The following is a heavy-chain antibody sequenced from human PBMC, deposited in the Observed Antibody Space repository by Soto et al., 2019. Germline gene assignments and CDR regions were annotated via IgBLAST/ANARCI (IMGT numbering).Heavy chain of an antibody. CDR2: IYYSGST. J-gene: IGHJ4*02. CDR1: GGSISSGGYY. Sequence: QVQLQESGPGLVKPSQTLSLTCTVSGGSISSGGYYWSWIRQHPGKGLEWIGYIYYSGSTYYNPCLKSRVTISVDTSKNQFSLKLSSVTAADTAVYYCARSRFLEWPDFDYWGQGTLVTVSS. V-gene: IGHV4-31*03. D-gene: IGHD3-3*01. CDR3: ARSRFLEWPDFDY.